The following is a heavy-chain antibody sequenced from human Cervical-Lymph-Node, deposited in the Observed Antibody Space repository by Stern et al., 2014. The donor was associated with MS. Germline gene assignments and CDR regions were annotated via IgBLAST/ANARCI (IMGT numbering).Heavy chain of an antibody. Sequence: QLQLQESGPGLVKPSETLSLTCTVSGGSFNNYYWSWIRQPPGKGLAWIWYIYQDGSTKYNPSLKSRVTISLHTSKKQFSLRLTSVTAADTAVYYCARVDDCSGGTCFSTSWFDPWGQGTLVTVSS. D-gene: IGHD2-15*01. CDR3: ARVDDCSGGTCFSTSWFDP. J-gene: IGHJ5*02. CDR1: GGSFNNYY. CDR2: IYQDGST. V-gene: IGHV4-59*01.